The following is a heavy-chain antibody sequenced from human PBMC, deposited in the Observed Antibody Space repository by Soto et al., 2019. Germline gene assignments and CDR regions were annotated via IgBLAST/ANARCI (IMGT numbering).Heavy chain of an antibody. CDR2: IRSKANSYAT. J-gene: IGHJ6*02. V-gene: IGHV3-73*01. CDR1: GFTFSGSA. CDR3: TTVLPGTSLSSGGYYYYYGMDV. D-gene: IGHD1-1*01. Sequence: GGSLRLSCAASGFTFSGSAMHWVRQASGKGLEWVGRIRSKANSYATAYAASVKGRFTISRDDSKNTAYLQMNSLKTEDTAVYYCTTVLPGTSLSSGGYYYYYGMDVWGQGTTVTVSS.